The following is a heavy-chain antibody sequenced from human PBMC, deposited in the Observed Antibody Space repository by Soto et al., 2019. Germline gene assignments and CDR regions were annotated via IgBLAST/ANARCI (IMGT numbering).Heavy chain of an antibody. J-gene: IGHJ3*02. D-gene: IGHD2-2*01. CDR3: ARDRQIVPAADDAFDI. V-gene: IGHV4-31*03. CDR2: IYNSGST. CDR1: GASISSSGNY. Sequence: QVQLQESGPGLVMPSQTLSLTCTVSGASISSSGNYWSWIRQHPGKGLEWIAYIYNSGSTTYRPSLKSRLTISIDTSKNQFSLKLSSVTAADTAVYYCARDRQIVPAADDAFDIWGQGTMVTVSS.